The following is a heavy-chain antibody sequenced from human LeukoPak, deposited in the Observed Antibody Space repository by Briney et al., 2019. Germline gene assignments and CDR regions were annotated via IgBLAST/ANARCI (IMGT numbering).Heavy chain of an antibody. J-gene: IGHJ4*02. Sequence: SETLSLTCTVSGDSISRYYWSWIRQPPGKGLEWIGYIYDSGSTNYNPSLKSRVTISADTSKNQFSLKLSSVTAADTAVCYCARGGVSSSWTPGYWGQGTLVTVSS. V-gene: IGHV4-59*01. CDR2: IYDSGST. D-gene: IGHD6-13*01. CDR3: ARGGVSSSWTPGY. CDR1: GDSISRYY.